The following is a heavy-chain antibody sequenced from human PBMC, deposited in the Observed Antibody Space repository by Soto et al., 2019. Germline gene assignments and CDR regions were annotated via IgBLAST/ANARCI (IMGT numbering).Heavy chain of an antibody. V-gene: IGHV3-23*01. Sequence: EVQLLESGGGLVQPGGSLRLSCAASGFNFNSYAMSWVRQAPGKGLEWVSAINGPGGSTYYADSVKGRFTSSRDNSKNTLYLQMNSLRAEDTAVYYCAKDGTRGDFYYYHYMDVWGTGTTVTVS. CDR3: AKDGTRGDFYYYHYMDV. D-gene: IGHD4-17*01. J-gene: IGHJ6*03. CDR2: INGPGGST. CDR1: GFNFNSYA.